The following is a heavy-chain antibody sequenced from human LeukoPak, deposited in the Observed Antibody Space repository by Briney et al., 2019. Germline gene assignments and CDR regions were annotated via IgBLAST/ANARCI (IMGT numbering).Heavy chain of an antibody. CDR3: ARGAHYYGSGSRAIQY. CDR1: GGSFSGYY. J-gene: IGHJ4*02. V-gene: IGHV4-34*01. CDR2: INHSGST. D-gene: IGHD3-10*01. Sequence: PSETLSLTCAAYGGSFSGYYWSWIRQPPGKGLEWIEEINHSGSTNYNPSLKSRGTISVDTSKNQFSLKLSSVTAADTAVYYCARGAHYYGSGSRAIQYWGQGTLVTVSS.